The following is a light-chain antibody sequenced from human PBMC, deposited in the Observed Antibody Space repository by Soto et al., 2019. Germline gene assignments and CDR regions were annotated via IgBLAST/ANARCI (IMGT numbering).Light chain of an antibody. V-gene: IGKV1-17*01. Sequence: DIQLTQATFSLSSSVGDRVTTTCRASQGIRNDLGWYQQTPGQAPKRLIYAAYSLQSGVTSMFSGSVSGTEFTLTISSLQPADVATYYCLRHHSYPRRFCQVTKV. CDR1: QGIRND. J-gene: IGKJ1*01. CDR2: AAY. CDR3: LRHHSYPRR.